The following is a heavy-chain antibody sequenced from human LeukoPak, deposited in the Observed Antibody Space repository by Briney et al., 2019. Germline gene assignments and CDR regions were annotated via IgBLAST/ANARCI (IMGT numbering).Heavy chain of an antibody. CDR3: ATRVANYYYGMDV. V-gene: IGHV1-24*01. CDR1: GYTHTELS. D-gene: IGHD2-21*01. Sequence: ASVKVSCKVSGYTHTELSMHWVRQAPGKGLEWMGGFDPEDGETIYAQKFQGRVTMTEDTSTDTAYMELSSLRPEDTAVYYCATRVANYYYGMDVWGKGTTVTVSS. CDR2: FDPEDGET. J-gene: IGHJ6*04.